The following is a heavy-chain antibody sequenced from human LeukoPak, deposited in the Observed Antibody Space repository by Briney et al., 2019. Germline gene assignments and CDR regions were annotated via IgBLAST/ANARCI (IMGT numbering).Heavy chain of an antibody. J-gene: IGHJ4*02. CDR1: GYTFTDYY. CDR2: INPNSGGT. CDR3: ARASYYYDSSGYPGYYSDY. D-gene: IGHD3-22*01. V-gene: IGHV1-2*02. Sequence: ASVKLSCKASGYTFTDYYMHWVRQAPGQGLEWMGWINPNSGGTNYAQKFQGRVTMTRDTSISTAYMELSRLRSDDTAVYYCARASYYYDSSGYPGYYSDYWGQGTLVTASS.